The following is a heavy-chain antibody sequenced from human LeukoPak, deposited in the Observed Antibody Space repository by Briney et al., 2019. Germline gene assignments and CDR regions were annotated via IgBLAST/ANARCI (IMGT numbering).Heavy chain of an antibody. CDR1: GFRFSGFW. J-gene: IGHJ4*02. CDR2: INQESSEK. V-gene: IGHV3-7*01. CDR3: AREVDRSFGY. Sequence: RTGGSLRLSCEASGFRFSGFWMSWVRQAPGKGPEWVANINQESSEKYYVDSVRGRFTISRDNAKNSLSLQMNSLRVEDAAVYYCAREVDRSFGYWGQGNVVTVSS. D-gene: IGHD1-26*01.